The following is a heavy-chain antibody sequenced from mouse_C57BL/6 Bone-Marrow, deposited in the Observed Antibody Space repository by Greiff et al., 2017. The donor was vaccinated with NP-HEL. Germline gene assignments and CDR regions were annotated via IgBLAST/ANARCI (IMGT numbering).Heavy chain of an antibody. CDR1: GYTFTSYW. V-gene: IGHV1-64*01. J-gene: IGHJ1*03. CDR2: IHPNSGST. CDR3: AREYCDF. Sequence: QVQLKQPGAELVKPGASVKLSCKASGYTFTSYWMHWVKQRPGQGLEWIGMIHPNSGSTNYNEKLKSKATLTVAKSSSPAYMQLSSLTSEASAVYYCAREYCDFWGTGTTVTVSS.